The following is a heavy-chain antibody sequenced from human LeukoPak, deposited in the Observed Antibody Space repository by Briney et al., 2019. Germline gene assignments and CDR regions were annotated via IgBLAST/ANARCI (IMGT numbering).Heavy chain of an antibody. J-gene: IGHJ6*03. CDR1: GGSISSSSYY. CDR2: IYYSGST. D-gene: IGHD5-24*01. Sequence: SETLSFTCTVSGGSISSSSYYRGWIRQPPGKGLEWIGSIYYSGSTYYNPSLKSRVTISVDTSKNQFSLKLSSVTAADTAVYYCARGRRDGYNYYYYYMDVWGKGTTVTVSS. CDR3: ARGRRDGYNYYYYYMDV. V-gene: IGHV4-39*07.